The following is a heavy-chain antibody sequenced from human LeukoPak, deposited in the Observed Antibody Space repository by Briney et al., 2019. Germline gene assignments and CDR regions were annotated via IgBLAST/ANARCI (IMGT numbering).Heavy chain of an antibody. V-gene: IGHV3-23*01. J-gene: IGHJ4*02. D-gene: IGHD3-3*01. CDR1: GFTFSSYA. Sequence: GGSLRLSCAASGFTFSSYAMNWVRQAPGKGLEWVSSISGSGGNTYYADSVKGRFTISRDDSKNTLDVQMNSLRVEDTAVYYCAKDGRLLEFTFDYWGQGTLVTVSS. CDR3: AKDGRLLEFTFDY. CDR2: ISGSGGNT.